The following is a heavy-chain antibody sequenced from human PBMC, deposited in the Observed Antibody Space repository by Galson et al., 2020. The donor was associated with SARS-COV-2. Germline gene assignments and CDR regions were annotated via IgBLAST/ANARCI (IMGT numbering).Heavy chain of an antibody. V-gene: IGHV3-7*01. Sequence: GGSLRLSCTASGITFSGSWMTWVRQAPGKGLEWVAIIKNDGSEQYYVASVKGRFTISRDNAKNTLFLQMNSLRVDDTALYFCASGGGDWFFRLWGRGTLVTVSS. CDR3: ASGGGDWFFRL. CDR2: IKNDGSEQ. D-gene: IGHD3-3*01. CDR1: GITFSGSW. J-gene: IGHJ2*01.